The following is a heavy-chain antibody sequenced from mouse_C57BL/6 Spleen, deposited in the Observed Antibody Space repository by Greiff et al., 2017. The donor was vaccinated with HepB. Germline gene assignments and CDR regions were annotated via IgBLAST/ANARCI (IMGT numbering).Heavy chain of an antibody. J-gene: IGHJ4*01. D-gene: IGHD4-1*01. CDR1: GYTFTDYN. V-gene: IGHV1-18*01. Sequence: VQLQQSGPELVKPGASVKIPCKASGYTFTDYNMDWVKQSHGKSLEWIGDINPNNSGTIYNQKFKGKATLTVDKSSSTAYMELRSLTSEDTAVYYCARSSLGAMDYWGQGTSVTVSS. CDR2: INPNNSGT. CDR3: ARSSLGAMDY.